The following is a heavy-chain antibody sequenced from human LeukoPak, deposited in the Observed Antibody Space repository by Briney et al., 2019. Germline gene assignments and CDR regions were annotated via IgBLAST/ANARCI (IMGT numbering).Heavy chain of an antibody. D-gene: IGHD3-16*01. CDR1: GFTFRSYA. J-gene: IGHJ4*02. CDR2: ISGSPDNT. Sequence: GGSLRLSCVVSGFTFRSYAMYWVRQAPGKGLEWVSEISGSPDNTYYADSVKGRFATSRDDSRNTHYLQMNSLRAEDTAVYYCARLVGVSPLDYWGQGTPVTVSS. V-gene: IGHV3-23*01. CDR3: ARLVGVSPLDY.